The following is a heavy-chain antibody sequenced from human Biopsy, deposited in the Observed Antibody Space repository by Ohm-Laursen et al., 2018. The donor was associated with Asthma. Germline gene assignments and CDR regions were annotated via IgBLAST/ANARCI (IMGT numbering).Heavy chain of an antibody. D-gene: IGHD3-9*01. CDR1: GYTFTSYG. CDR2: ISAYNGNT. V-gene: IGHV1-18*04. Sequence: ASVKVSCKASGYTFTSYGISWVRQAPGQGLEWMGWISAYNGNTNYAQKLQGRVTMTTDTPTSTAYMDLSSLRSEDTAVYYCARTYYDFLTGQVNDAFAMWGQGTMVTVSS. J-gene: IGHJ3*02. CDR3: ARTYYDFLTGQVNDAFAM.